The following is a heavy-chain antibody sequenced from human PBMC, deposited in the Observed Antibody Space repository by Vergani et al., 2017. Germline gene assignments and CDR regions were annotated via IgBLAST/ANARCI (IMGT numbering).Heavy chain of an antibody. D-gene: IGHD2-2*01. J-gene: IGHJ6*03. CDR2: ISWNSGSI. CDR1: GFTFDDYA. V-gene: IGHV3-9*01. CDR3: ARDGPQPYYYYYMDV. Sequence: EVQLVESGGGLVQPGRSLRLSCAASGFTFDDYAMHWVRQAPGKGLEWVSGISWNSGSIGYADSVKGRFTISRDNAKNSLYLQMNSLRAEDTAVYYCARDGPQPYYYYYMDVWGKGTTVTVSS.